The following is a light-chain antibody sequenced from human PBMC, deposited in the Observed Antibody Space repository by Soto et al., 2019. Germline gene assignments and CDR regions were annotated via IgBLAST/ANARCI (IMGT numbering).Light chain of an antibody. CDR3: QSSDSSLSAVV. V-gene: IGLV1-40*01. CDR2: GST. CDR1: SSNIGAGYD. J-gene: IGLJ2*01. Sequence: QSVLTQPPSVSGAPGQRVTISCTGSSSNIGAGYDVHWYQQFPGTAPKLLLYGSTNRPSGVPDRFSGSKSGTSASLAIAGLQTEDEADYYCQSSDSSLSAVVFGGGTELTVL.